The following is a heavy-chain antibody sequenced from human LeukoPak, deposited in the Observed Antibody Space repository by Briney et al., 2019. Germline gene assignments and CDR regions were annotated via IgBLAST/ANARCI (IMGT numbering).Heavy chain of an antibody. V-gene: IGHV4-59*01. CDR2: IYYSGST. CDR1: GGSISSYY. Sequence: SETLSLTCTVSGGSISSYYWSWIRQPPGKGLEWIGYIYYSGSTNYNPSLKSRVTISVDTSKNQFSLKLSSVTAADTAVYYCARDRWGTPYWYFDLWGRGTLVTVSS. J-gene: IGHJ2*01. D-gene: IGHD7-27*01. CDR3: ARDRWGTPYWYFDL.